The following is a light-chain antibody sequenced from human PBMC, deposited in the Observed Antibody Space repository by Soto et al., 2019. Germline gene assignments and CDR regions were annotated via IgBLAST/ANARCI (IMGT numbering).Light chain of an antibody. CDR1: QSLLFSNGYNY. CDR3: MQSLQTPWT. Sequence: VMPQSPLSLPVTPGEPASISCRSSQSLLFSNGYNYLDWYLQKPGQSPQLLIYLGSDRASGVPDRFSGSGSGTDFTLKISRVEAEDVGVYYCMQSLQTPWTFGQGTKVDIK. CDR2: LGS. J-gene: IGKJ1*01. V-gene: IGKV2-28*01.